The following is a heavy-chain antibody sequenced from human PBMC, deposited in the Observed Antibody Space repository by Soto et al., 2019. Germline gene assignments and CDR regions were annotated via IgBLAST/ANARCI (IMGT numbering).Heavy chain of an antibody. Sequence: QITLKESGPTLVKPTQTLTLTCTFSGFSFSTRGVGVGWIRQPPGKALEWLALIYWDDDKRYSPSLKNRLTITKATSKKQVVLTMTNMDPVDTATYYCAHRLLAAIGTWGDFDYWGQGTLVTVSS. J-gene: IGHJ4*02. CDR1: GFSFSTRGVG. D-gene: IGHD6-13*01. CDR3: AHRLLAAIGTWGDFDY. CDR2: IYWDDDK. V-gene: IGHV2-5*02.